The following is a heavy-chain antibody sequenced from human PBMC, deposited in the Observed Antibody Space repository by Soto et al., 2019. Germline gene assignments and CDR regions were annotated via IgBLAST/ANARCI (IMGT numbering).Heavy chain of an antibody. CDR1: GFTFSSYE. J-gene: IGHJ4*02. D-gene: IGHD3-3*01. V-gene: IGHV3-48*03. CDR2: ISSSGSTI. Sequence: XGSLRLSCAASGFTFSSYEMNWVRQAPGKGLEWVSYISSSGSTIYYADSVKGRFTISRDNAKNSLYLQMNSLRAEDTAVYYCARASFGVVIAFDYWGQGTLVTVSS. CDR3: ARASFGVVIAFDY.